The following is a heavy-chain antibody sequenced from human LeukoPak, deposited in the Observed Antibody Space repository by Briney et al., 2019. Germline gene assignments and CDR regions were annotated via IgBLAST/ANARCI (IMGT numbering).Heavy chain of an antibody. J-gene: IGHJ6*03. Sequence: ASVKVSCKASGYTFTGYYMHWVRQAPGQGLEWMGWINPNSGGTNYAQKFQGRVTITRITSISTAYMELSSLRSEDTAVYYCARAQPSAEGYYMDVWGKGTTVTVSS. CDR1: GYTFTGYY. V-gene: IGHV1-2*02. CDR2: INPNSGGT. CDR3: ARAQPSAEGYYMDV.